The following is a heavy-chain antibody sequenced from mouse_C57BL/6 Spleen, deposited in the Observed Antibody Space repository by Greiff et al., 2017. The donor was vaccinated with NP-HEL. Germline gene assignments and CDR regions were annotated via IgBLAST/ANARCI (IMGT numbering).Heavy chain of an antibody. CDR2: ISNGGGST. J-gene: IGHJ2*01. V-gene: IGHV5-12*01. CDR1: GFTFSDYY. D-gene: IGHD1-1*01. CDR3: ARQGIYYYGSALFDY. Sequence: EVQLQESGGGLVQPGGSLKLSCAASGFTFSDYYMYWVRQTPEKRLEWVAYISNGGGSTYYPDTVKGRFTISRDNAKNTLYLQMSRLKSEDTAMYYCARQGIYYYGSALFDYWGQGTTLTVSS.